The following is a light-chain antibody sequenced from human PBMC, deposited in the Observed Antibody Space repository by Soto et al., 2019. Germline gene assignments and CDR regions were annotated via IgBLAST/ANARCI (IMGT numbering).Light chain of an antibody. V-gene: IGLV1-40*01. Sequence: QSVLTQPPSVSGAPGQRVTISCTGSSSNIGAGYNVHWYQQLPGAAPKLLIDGNSNRPSGVPDRFSGSKSCTSASLAITGLQAEDEADYYCQSYDSSLSGFYVFGTGTKLTVL. CDR2: GNS. CDR1: SSNIGAGYN. CDR3: QSYDSSLSGFYV. J-gene: IGLJ1*01.